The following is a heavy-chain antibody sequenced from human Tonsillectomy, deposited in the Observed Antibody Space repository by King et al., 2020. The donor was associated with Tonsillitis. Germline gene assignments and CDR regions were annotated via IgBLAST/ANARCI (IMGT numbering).Heavy chain of an antibody. CDR2: ISYDGSKK. J-gene: IGHJ4*02. V-gene: IGHV3-30*18. D-gene: IGHD2-2*02. CDR3: AKDSLLGGSCSRTSCYTWFDY. Sequence: QLVQSGGGVVQPGRSLRLSCAASGFTFISYGMHWVRQAPGKGLEWGAGISYDGSKKYYADSVKGRFTISRDNSKNTLYLQMNSLRAEERAVYYCAKDSLLGGSCSRTSCYTWFDYWGQGTRVTVSS. CDR1: GFTFISYG.